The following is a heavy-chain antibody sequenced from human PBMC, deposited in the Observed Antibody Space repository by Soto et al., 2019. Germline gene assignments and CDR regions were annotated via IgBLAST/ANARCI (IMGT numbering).Heavy chain of an antibody. Sequence: GGSLRLSCAASGFTFSSYAMHWVRQAPGKGLEWVANIKQDGSEKYYVDSVKGRFTISRDNAKNSLYLQMNSLRAEDTAVYYCARDHPPQLRYFDWLLYGKGDVHYYYGMDVWGQGTTVTVSS. V-gene: IGHV3-7*03. D-gene: IGHD3-9*01. CDR2: IKQDGSEK. J-gene: IGHJ6*02. CDR3: ARDHPPQLRYFDWLLYGKGDVHYYYGMDV. CDR1: GFTFSSYA.